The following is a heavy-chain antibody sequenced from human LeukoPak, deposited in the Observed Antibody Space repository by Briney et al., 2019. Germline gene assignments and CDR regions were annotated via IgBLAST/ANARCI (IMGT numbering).Heavy chain of an antibody. V-gene: IGHV3-21*01. CDR1: GFTFSSHS. CDR3: ARDRDEGYSYGYDWS. CDR2: ISSSSSYM. D-gene: IGHD5-18*01. J-gene: IGHJ5*02. Sequence: PGGSLRLSCAASGFTFSSHSMNWVRQAPGKGLEWVSSISSSSSYMYYADSVKGRFTISRDNAKNSLYLQMNSLRAEDTAVYYCARDRDEGYSYGYDWSWGQGTLVTVSS.